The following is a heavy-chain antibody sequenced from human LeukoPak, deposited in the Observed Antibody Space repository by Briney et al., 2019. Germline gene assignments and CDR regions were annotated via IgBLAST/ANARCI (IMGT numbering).Heavy chain of an antibody. CDR2: INPSGGST. V-gene: IGHV1-46*01. CDR1: GYTFTSYY. J-gene: IGHJ5*02. D-gene: IGHD3-22*01. Sequence: ASVKVSCKASGYTFTSYYMHWVRQAPGQGLEWMGIINPSGGSTSYAQKFQGRVTMTTDTSTSTAYMELRSLRSDDTAVYYCARDQSSDSSGYYYFYWFDPWGQGTLVTVSS. CDR3: ARDQSSDSSGYYYFYWFDP.